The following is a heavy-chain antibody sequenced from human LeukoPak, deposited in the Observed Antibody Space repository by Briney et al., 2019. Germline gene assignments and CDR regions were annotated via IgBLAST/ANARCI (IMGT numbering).Heavy chain of an antibody. J-gene: IGHJ4*02. Sequence: TGGSLRLSCAASGFTFSSYAMSWVRQAPGKGLEWVSAISGSGGSTYYADSVKGRFTISRDNSKNTLYLQMNSLRAEDTAVYYCAKGLGIQLWLRSFDYWGQGTLVTVSS. CDR2: ISGSGGST. CDR1: GFTFSSYA. V-gene: IGHV3-23*01. CDR3: AKGLGIQLWLRSFDY. D-gene: IGHD5-18*01.